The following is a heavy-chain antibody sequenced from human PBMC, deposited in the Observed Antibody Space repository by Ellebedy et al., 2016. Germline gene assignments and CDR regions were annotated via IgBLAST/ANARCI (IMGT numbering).Heavy chain of an antibody. CDR2: INHSGST. Sequence: SETLSLTCTVSGGSISSYYWSWIRQPPGKGLEWIGEINHSGSTNYNPSLKSRVTISVDTSKNQFSLKLSSVTAADTAVYYCARGGGTPRRSSGYDPFDYWGQGTLVTVSS. J-gene: IGHJ4*02. V-gene: IGHV4-34*01. CDR3: ARGGGTPRRSSGYDPFDY. CDR1: GGSISSYY. D-gene: IGHD5-12*01.